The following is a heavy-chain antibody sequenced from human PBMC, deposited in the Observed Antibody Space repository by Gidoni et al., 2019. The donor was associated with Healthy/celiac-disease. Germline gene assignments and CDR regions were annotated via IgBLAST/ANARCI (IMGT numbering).Heavy chain of an antibody. Sequence: QVQLVQSGAEGKQHGASVKVSCKASGYTFTSYDLNWVRQAPGQGLEWMGWRNPNRGNTGYAQKFQGRVTITRNTSISTSYIELSSLRSEATALYYCAWGSGWVQHWGQGTLVTVSS. J-gene: IGHJ1*01. D-gene: IGHD6-19*01. V-gene: IGHV1-8*01. CDR1: GYTFTSYD. CDR2: RNPNRGNT. CDR3: AWGSGWVQH.